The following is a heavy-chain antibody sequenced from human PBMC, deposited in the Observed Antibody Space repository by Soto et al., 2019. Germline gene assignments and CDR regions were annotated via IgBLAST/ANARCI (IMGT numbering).Heavy chain of an antibody. CDR2: IYYSGST. V-gene: IGHV4-39*07. CDR1: GGSISSSSYY. CDR3: ARGSKASYYYYYMDV. J-gene: IGHJ6*03. Sequence: SETLSLTCTVSGGSISSSSYYWGWIRQPPGKGLEWIGYIYYSGSTNYNPSLKSRVTISVDTSKNQFSLKLSSVTAADTAVYYCARGSKASYYYYYMDVWGKGTTVTV.